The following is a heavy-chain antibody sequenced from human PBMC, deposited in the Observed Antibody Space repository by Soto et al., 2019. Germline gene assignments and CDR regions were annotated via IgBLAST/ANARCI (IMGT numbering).Heavy chain of an antibody. V-gene: IGHV3-30*18. J-gene: IGHJ4*02. CDR1: GFTFSSYD. D-gene: IGHD6-19*01. Sequence: QVQLVESGGGVVQPGRSLRLSCAASGFTFSSYDIHWVRQAPGKGLEWVAVISYDGSNKYYADSVKGRFTISRDNSKNTLYLQMNSLRAEDTAVYYCAKAHSSGWYYFDYWGQGTLVTVSS. CDR3: AKAHSSGWYYFDY. CDR2: ISYDGSNK.